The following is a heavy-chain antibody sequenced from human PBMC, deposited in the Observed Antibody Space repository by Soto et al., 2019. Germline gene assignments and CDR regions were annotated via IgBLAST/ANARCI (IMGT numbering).Heavy chain of an antibody. CDR2: ISSSSSTI. CDR3: ARDRSSEKYSSGWFPFDY. Sequence: LRLSGAASGFTFSSYSMNWVRQAPWKGLEWVSYISSSSSTIYYADSVKGRFTISRDNAKNSLYLQMNSLRDEDTAVYYCARDRSSEKYSSGWFPFDYWGQGTLVTVSS. V-gene: IGHV3-48*02. D-gene: IGHD6-19*01. CDR1: GFTFSSYS. J-gene: IGHJ4*02.